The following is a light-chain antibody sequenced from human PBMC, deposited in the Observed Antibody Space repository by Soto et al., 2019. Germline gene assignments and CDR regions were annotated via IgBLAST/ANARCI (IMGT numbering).Light chain of an antibody. CDR1: QDIDNY. V-gene: IGKV1-33*01. CDR2: DAS. J-gene: IGKJ5*01. CDR3: QQYDYLSIT. Sequence: DIQLTQSPSSLSASVGDRVTITCQASQDIDNYLNWYQQKPGKAPKLLIYDASNLETGVPSRFSGSRSGTDFSFTISGLQPEDIATYYCQQYDYLSITFGQGTRLELK.